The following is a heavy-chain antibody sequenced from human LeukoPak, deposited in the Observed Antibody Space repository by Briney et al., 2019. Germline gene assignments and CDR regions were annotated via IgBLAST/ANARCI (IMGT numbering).Heavy chain of an antibody. J-gene: IGHJ4*02. CDR2: IYTSGST. CDR1: GGSFSGYY. V-gene: IGHV4-4*07. CDR3: ARDSTVDSFDY. D-gene: IGHD4-23*01. Sequence: SETLSLTCAVYGGSFSGYYWSWIRQPAGKGLEWIGRIYTSGSTNYNPSPKSRVTMSVDTSKNQFSLKLSSVTAADTAVYYCARDSTVDSFDYWGQGTLVTVSS.